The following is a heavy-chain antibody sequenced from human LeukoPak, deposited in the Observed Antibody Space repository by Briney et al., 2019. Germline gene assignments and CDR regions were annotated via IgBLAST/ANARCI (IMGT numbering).Heavy chain of an antibody. CDR2: ISYDGSNK. D-gene: IGHD3-10*01. Sequence: GGSLRLSCAASGFIFISYGMHWVRQAPGKGLEWVALISYDGSNKYYADSVKGRFTISRDNSENTLYLQMNSLRAEDTAVYYCARGSGGRSSYYYYGMDVWGQGTTVTVSS. V-gene: IGHV3-30*03. J-gene: IGHJ6*02. CDR3: ARGSGGRSSYYYYGMDV. CDR1: GFIFISYG.